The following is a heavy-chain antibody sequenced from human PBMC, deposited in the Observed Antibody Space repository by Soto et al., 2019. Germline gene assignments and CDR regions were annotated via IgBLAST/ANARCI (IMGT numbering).Heavy chain of an antibody. CDR1: GVTFSTSG. V-gene: IGHV1-69*01. Sequence: QVQLVQSGAEVKKPGSSLKVSCKTSGVTFSTSGISWVRQGPGQGLEWMGGIIPLFGTPKYARKFQGRVAIPADAAATTTYRELGGLGSEDPAIFYWARVPPPIWGGANCYRLDSYFHPWG. D-gene: IGHD3-16*01. CDR3: ARVPPPIWGGANCYRLDSYFHP. CDR2: IIPLFGTP. J-gene: IGHJ1*01.